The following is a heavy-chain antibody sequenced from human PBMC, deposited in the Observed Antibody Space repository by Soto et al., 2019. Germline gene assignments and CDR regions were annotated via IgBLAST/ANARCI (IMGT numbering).Heavy chain of an antibody. CDR1: GGSINTGGYY. D-gene: IGHD2-15*01. V-gene: IGHV4-31*03. CDR3: ARRLDDTPETFFNWFDP. J-gene: IGHJ5*02. CDR2: ILYTGTA. Sequence: PSETLSLTCTVSGGSINTGGYYWGWIRHLPGEGLEWIGHILYTGTAYYNPSLRSRVTVSIDTSANQFSLHMYSVTAADTAMYYCARRLDDTPETFFNWFDPWGQGILVTVSS.